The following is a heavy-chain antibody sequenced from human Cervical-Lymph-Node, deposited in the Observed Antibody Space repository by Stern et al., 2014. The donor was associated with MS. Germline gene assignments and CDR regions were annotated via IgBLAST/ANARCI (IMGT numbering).Heavy chain of an antibody. J-gene: IGHJ4*02. CDR1: GFTFGTHA. CDR2: IWYDGSNE. D-gene: IGHD6-19*01. V-gene: IGHV3-33*01. CDR3: ASGLRGQWLAYFDY. Sequence: QVQLVQSGGGVVQPGRSLRLSCEASGFTFGTHAMHWVRQAPGKGLEWVAVIWYDGSNEYYADSVKGRFTISRDNSKNTLYLQMDSLRAEDTAVYFCASGLRGQWLAYFDYWGQGTQVTVSS.